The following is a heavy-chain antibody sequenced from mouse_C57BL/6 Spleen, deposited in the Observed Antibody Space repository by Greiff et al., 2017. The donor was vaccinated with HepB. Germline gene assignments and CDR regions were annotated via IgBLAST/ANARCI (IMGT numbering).Heavy chain of an antibody. CDR2: IRNKANGYTT. Sequence: EVKLMESGGGLVQPGGSLSLSCAASGFTFTDYYMSWVRQPPGKALEWLCFIRNKANGYTTEYSASVKGRFTISRENSQSIIYLQMNALREEDSATYYGARDQTAEYYGPGGYAMDDWGQGTSVTVSS. V-gene: IGHV7-3*01. CDR3: ARDQTAEYYGPGGYAMDD. J-gene: IGHJ4*01. D-gene: IGHD1-1*02. CDR1: GFTFTDYY.